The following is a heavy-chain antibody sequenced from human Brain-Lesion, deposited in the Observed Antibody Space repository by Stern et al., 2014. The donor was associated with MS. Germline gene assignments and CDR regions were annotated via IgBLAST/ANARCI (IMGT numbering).Heavy chain of an antibody. V-gene: IGHV4-31*03. CDR1: GGSVSSDNYY. J-gene: IGHJ6*02. Sequence: QVQLVESGPGLVKPSQTLSLTCTVSGGSVSSDNYYWTWIRQHPGKGLEWIGHIYYSGPTYYNPSLKSRVTISIDPSKNQFSLNLNSVTAADTAMYYCARDQFTTSLDVWGQGTTVTVSS. CDR2: IYYSGPT. CDR3: ARDQFTTSLDV. D-gene: IGHD2-2*01.